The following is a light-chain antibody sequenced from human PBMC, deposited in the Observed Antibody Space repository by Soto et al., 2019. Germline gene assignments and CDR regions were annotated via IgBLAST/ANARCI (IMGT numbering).Light chain of an antibody. J-gene: IGKJ1*01. CDR2: DAS. V-gene: IGKV1-5*01. CDR3: QQYKSFWT. Sequence: DIQMTQSPSTLSASVGDRVTITCRASQSISSWLAWYQQKPGKAPKLLIYDASYLERGVPSRFSGSGSGTECPLTISSLQPDDLATYYCQQYKSFWTFGQGTKVEI. CDR1: QSISSW.